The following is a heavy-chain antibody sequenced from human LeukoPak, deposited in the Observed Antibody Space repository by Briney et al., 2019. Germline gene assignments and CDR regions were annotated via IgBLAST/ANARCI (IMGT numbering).Heavy chain of an antibody. CDR2: FSGSVGGT. CDR1: GFTFSSYA. Sequence: GGSLRLSCAASGFTFSSYAMSWVRQAPGKGLEWVSTFSGSVGGTYYADSVKGRFTISRDNSKNTLYLQMDSLRAEDTAVYYCAKRGRVPAGTHLYCFDYWGQGTLVTVSS. V-gene: IGHV3-23*01. D-gene: IGHD2-2*01. CDR3: AKRGRVPAGTHLYCFDY. J-gene: IGHJ4*02.